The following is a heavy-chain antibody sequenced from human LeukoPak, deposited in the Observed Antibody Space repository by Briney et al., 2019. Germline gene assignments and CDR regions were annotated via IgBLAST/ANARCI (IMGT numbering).Heavy chain of an antibody. CDR2: IKQDGSEK. V-gene: IGHV3-7*03. CDR3: AKDYLANYYGSGSYSY. D-gene: IGHD3-10*01. CDR1: GFTFSSYW. Sequence: GGSLRLSCAASGFTFSSYWMSWVRQAPGKGLEWVANIKQDGSEKYYVDSVKGRFTISRDNAKNSLYLQMNSLRAEDTAVYYCAKDYLANYYGSGSYSYWGQGTLVTVSS. J-gene: IGHJ4*02.